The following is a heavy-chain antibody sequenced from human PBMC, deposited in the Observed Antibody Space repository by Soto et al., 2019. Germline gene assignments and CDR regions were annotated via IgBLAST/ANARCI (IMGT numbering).Heavy chain of an antibody. J-gene: IGHJ4*02. CDR1: GGTFSSYA. CDR3: AIISGNQLLGGGY. D-gene: IGHD3-10*01. Sequence: VASVKVSCKASGGTFSSYAISWVRQAPGQGLEWMGGIIPIFGTANYAQKFQGRVTITADESTSTAYMKLSSLRSEDTAVYYCAIISGNQLLGGGYWGQGTLVTVSS. V-gene: IGHV1-69*13. CDR2: IIPIFGTA.